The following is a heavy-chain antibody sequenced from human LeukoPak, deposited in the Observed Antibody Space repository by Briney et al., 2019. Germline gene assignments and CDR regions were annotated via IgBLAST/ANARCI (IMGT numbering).Heavy chain of an antibody. V-gene: IGHV3-30*02. Sequence: GGSLRLSCPTSGFDFSNYGMHWVRQAPGTGLEWVAFVRYDGSNEYYADSVKGRFTVSRDNSRNTLYLQMNSLTSEDTGVYSCAKDSNSGYVSVGPDFWGLGTLVTVSS. J-gene: IGHJ4*02. CDR3: AKDSNSGYVSVGPDF. D-gene: IGHD5-12*01. CDR1: GFDFSNYG. CDR2: VRYDGSNE.